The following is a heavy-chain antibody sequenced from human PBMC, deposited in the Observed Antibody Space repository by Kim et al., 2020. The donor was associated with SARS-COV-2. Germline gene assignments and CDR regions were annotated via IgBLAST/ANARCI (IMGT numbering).Heavy chain of an antibody. J-gene: IGHJ4*02. V-gene: IGHV3-21*01. Sequence: GGSLRLSCAASGFTFSSYSMNWVRQAPGKGLEWVSSISSSSSYIYYADSVKGRFTISRDNAKNSLYLQMNSLRAEDTAVYYCARDIGRRDAYYFDYWGQGTLVTVSS. CDR3: ARDIGRRDAYYFDY. D-gene: IGHD1-26*01. CDR1: GFTFSSYS. CDR2: ISSSSSYI.